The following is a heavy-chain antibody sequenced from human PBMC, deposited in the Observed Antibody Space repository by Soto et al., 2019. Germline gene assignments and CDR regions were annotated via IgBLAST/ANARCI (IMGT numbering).Heavy chain of an antibody. D-gene: IGHD1-26*01. Sequence: ASVKVSCKASGYTFTGYYMYWVRQAPGQGLEWMGWINPNSGGTNYAQKFQGWVTMTSDTYISTACMELSRLGSYDSAVYCCARGASGSSFDYWGQGTLVTVSS. J-gene: IGHJ4*02. CDR1: GYTFTGYY. CDR2: INPNSGGT. V-gene: IGHV1-2*04. CDR3: ARGASGSSFDY.